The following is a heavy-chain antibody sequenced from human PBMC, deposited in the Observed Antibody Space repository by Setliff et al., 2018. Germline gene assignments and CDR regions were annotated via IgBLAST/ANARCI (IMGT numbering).Heavy chain of an antibody. V-gene: IGHV4-4*02. J-gene: IGHJ4*02. CDR3: ARYPCRLPELAIYGSFDY. CDR1: GGSISSSYW. CDR2: IYKSGIT. D-gene: IGHD3-10*01. Sequence: SETLSLTCAVSGGSISSSYWWSWVRQSPGKGLEWIGEIYKSGITYYNPSLKSRVNISVDTSKNHFSLKLTSVTAADTAVYYCARYPCRLPELAIYGSFDYWGQGALVTVSS.